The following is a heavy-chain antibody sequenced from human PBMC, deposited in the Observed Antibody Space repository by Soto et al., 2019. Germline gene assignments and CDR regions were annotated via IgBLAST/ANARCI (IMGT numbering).Heavy chain of an antibody. V-gene: IGHV3-23*01. CDR3: AKYDGYYFDY. Sequence: GGSLRLSCAASGFTFNNYAMSWVRQAPGKGLEWVSVISGNGGYTYSADSVKGRFTISRDNSKNTLYLLMNSLRAEDTAVYYCAKYDGYYFDYWGQGTLVTVSS. CDR1: GFTFNNYA. D-gene: IGHD1-1*01. J-gene: IGHJ4*02. CDR2: ISGNGGYT.